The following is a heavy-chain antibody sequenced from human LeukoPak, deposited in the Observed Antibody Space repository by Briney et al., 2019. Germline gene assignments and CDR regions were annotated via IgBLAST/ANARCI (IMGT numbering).Heavy chain of an antibody. D-gene: IGHD5-12*01. CDR3: ARDPTGRGVATTS. Sequence: GGSLRLSRAASLFTFSSYVMHWVRQAPARGVEWVAVIWYDGSNKYYADSLKVRFTISRDNSKNTLYLQMNSLRAEDRDVYYCARDPTGRGVATTSWGQGTLVTVSS. CDR2: IWYDGSNK. J-gene: IGHJ5*02. V-gene: IGHV3-33*01. CDR1: LFTFSSYV.